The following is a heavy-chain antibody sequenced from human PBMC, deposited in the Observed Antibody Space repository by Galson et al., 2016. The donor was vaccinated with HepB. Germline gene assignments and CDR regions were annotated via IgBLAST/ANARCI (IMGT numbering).Heavy chain of an antibody. CDR1: GFTFSAYA. CDR2: MSYDGNIK. J-gene: IGHJ4*02. Sequence: SLRLSCAASGFTFSAYAMHWVRQAPGKGLEWLAVMSYDGNIKQYADSVKGRFTISRHNSKKTMYLQMNSLRGDDTAVYYCAREARPTASWHYFDDWGQGTLVTVSS. V-gene: IGHV3-30-3*01. CDR3: AREARPTASWHYFDD. D-gene: IGHD2-2*01.